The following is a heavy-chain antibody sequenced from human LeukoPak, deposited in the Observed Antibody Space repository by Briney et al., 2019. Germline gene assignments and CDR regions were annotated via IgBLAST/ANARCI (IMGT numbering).Heavy chain of an antibody. V-gene: IGHV4-34*01. CDR3: VTAVVTPGRFDY. D-gene: IGHD3-10*01. CDR2: INHSGST. Sequence: SETLSLTCAVYGGSFGGYYWSWIRQPPGKGLEWSGEINHSGSTNYNPSLKSRVTISVDTSKNQFSLKLSSVTAADTAVYYCVTAVVTPGRFDYWGQGTLVTVSS. CDR1: GGSFGGYY. J-gene: IGHJ4*02.